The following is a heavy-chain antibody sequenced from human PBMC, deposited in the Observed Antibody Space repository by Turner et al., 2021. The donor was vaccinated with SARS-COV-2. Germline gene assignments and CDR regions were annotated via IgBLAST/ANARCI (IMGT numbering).Heavy chain of an antibody. CDR3: ARHHYYDSSGYYLPPFDY. J-gene: IGHJ4*02. V-gene: IGHV4-39*01. Sequence: QLQLQESGPGLVKPSETLSLTCTVSGGSISSSSYYWGWIRQPPGKGLEWIGSIYYSGSTSYNPSLKSRVTISVDTSKNQFPLKLSSVTAADTAVYYCARHHYYDSSGYYLPPFDYWGQGTLVTVSS. CDR1: GGSISSSSYY. CDR2: IYYSGST. D-gene: IGHD3-22*01.